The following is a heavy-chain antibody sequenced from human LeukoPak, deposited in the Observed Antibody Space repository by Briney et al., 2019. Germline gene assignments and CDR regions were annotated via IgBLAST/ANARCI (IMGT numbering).Heavy chain of an antibody. Sequence: PGGSLRLSCAASGFTSSSYGMSWVRQAPGKGLEWVSAISGSGGSKYYADSVKGRFTIFRDNSKNTLYLQMNSLRAEDTAVYYCAKDRLQDYYGLNWFDPWGQGTLVTVSS. CDR1: GFTSSSYG. V-gene: IGHV3-23*01. J-gene: IGHJ5*02. CDR2: ISGSGGSK. D-gene: IGHD3-10*01. CDR3: AKDRLQDYYGLNWFDP.